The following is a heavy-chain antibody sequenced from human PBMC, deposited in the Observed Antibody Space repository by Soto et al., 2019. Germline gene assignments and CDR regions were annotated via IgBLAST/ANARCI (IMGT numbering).Heavy chain of an antibody. J-gene: IGHJ4*02. D-gene: IGHD3-22*01. CDR1: GYSFTSYW. V-gene: IGHV5-10-1*01. CDR2: IDLRDSHT. Sequence: GESLKISCKGSGYSFTSYWISWVRQMPGKGLELMGRIDLRDSHTNYSPPFQGRVTISADKSISTAYLQWSSLKASDTAMYFCARGDYYDSSGYYSDYWGQGTLVTVS. CDR3: ARGDYYDSSGYYSDY.